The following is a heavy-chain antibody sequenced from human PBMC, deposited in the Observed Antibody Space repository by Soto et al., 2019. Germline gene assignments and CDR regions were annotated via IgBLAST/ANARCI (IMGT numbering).Heavy chain of an antibody. CDR3: ARDPDAYDSSGYLYFDY. V-gene: IGHV1-69*06. J-gene: IGHJ4*02. CDR2: IIPICGTA. D-gene: IGHD3-22*01. CDR1: GGTFSSYA. Sequence: QVQLVQSGAEVKKPGSSVKVSCKASGGTFSSYAISWVRQAPGQGLEWMGRIIPICGTANYAQKFQGRVTITEDKSRSTADMERSSRRYEDTAVYYCARDPDAYDSSGYLYFDYWGQGTLVTVSS.